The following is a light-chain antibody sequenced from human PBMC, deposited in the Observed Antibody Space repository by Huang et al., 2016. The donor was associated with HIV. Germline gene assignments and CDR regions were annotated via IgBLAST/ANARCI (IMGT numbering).Light chain of an antibody. Sequence: AVQMTQSPSSLSASVGDRITITCRARQGVRGDLGWYQQKPGKAPKLLIYGTSTLQSGVPSRFSGSGSGTHYTLSINSLQPEDFATYYCLQAATYPWTFGQGTKVEIK. CDR1: QGVRGD. CDR2: GTS. CDR3: LQAATYPWT. V-gene: IGKV1-6*01. J-gene: IGKJ1*01.